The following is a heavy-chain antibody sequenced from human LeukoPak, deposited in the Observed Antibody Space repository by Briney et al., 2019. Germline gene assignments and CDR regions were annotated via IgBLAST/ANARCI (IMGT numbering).Heavy chain of an antibody. V-gene: IGHV1-8*03. J-gene: IGHJ5*02. D-gene: IGHD6-13*01. Sequence: ASVKVSCKASGYTFTSYDINWVRQATGQGLEWMGWMNPNSGNTGYAQKFQGRVTITRNTSISTACMELSSLRSEDTAVYYCARGVAAAGRSFDPWGQGTLVTVSS. CDR3: ARGVAAAGRSFDP. CDR1: GYTFTSYD. CDR2: MNPNSGNT.